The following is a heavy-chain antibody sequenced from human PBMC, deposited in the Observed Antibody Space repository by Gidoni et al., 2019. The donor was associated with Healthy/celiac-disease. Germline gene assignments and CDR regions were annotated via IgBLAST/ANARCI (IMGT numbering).Heavy chain of an antibody. V-gene: IGHV3-23*01. CDR3: AKDLTPVTTKYYYYYGMDV. J-gene: IGHJ6*02. CDR2: ISGSGGST. CDR1: GFTFSSYA. Sequence: EVQLLESGGGLVQPGGSLRLSCAASGFTFSSYAMSWVRQAPGKGLGWVSAISGSGGSTYYADSVKGRFTISRDNSKNTLYLQMNSLRAEDTAVYYCAKDLTPVTTKYYYYYGMDVWGQGTTVTVSS. D-gene: IGHD4-17*01.